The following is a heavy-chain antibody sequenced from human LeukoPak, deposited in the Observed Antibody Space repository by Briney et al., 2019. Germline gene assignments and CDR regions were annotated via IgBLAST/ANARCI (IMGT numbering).Heavy chain of an antibody. CDR1: GGSFSGYY. J-gene: IGHJ5*02. D-gene: IGHD3-10*01. CDR3: ARARGNMVRGNWFDP. V-gene: IGHV4-34*01. CDR2: INHSGST. Sequence: PSETLSLTCAVYGGSFSGYYWSWIRQPPGKGLEWIGEINHSGSTNYNPSLKSRVTISVDTSKNQFSLKLSSVTAADTAVYYCARARGNMVRGNWFDPWRQGTLVTVSS.